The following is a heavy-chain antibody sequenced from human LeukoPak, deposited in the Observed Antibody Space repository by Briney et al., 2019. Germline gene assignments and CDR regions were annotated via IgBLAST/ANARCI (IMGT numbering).Heavy chain of an antibody. V-gene: IGHV3-23*01. J-gene: IGHJ4*02. D-gene: IGHD6-19*01. CDR1: GFTFSSYA. CDR3: ATTTGYSSGWVY. Sequence: GGSLRLSCAASGFTFSSYAMSWVRQAPGKGLEWVSAISGSGGSTYYADSVKGRFTISRDNSKNTLYPQMNSLRAEDTAVYYCATTTGYSSGWVYWGQGTLVTVSS. CDR2: ISGSGGST.